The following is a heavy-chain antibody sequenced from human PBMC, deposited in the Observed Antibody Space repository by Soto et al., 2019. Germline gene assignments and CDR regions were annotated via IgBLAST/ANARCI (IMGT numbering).Heavy chain of an antibody. CDR3: ARQIYDSDTGPNFQYYFDS. V-gene: IGHV5-10-1*01. D-gene: IGHD3-22*01. Sequence: GESLKISCKGSGYGFAGYWITWVRQKPGKGLEWMGRIDPSDSQTYYSPSFRGHVTISVTKSITTVFLQLSSLRASDTAMYYCARQIYDSDTGPNFQYYFDSWGQGTPVTVSS. CDR2: IDPSDSQT. CDR1: GYGFAGYW. J-gene: IGHJ4*02.